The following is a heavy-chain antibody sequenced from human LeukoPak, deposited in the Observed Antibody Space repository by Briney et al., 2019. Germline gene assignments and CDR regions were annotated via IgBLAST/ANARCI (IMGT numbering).Heavy chain of an antibody. CDR1: GFTFDDYW. Sequence: TGGSLRLSCGASGFTFDDYWMSWVRQAPGQGLEWVANINQDGSEKYYLDSAKGRFTISRDNARNSLYLQVNSLRAEDTAVYYCARLTGYSSESWFDPWGQGTLVTVSS. CDR2: INQDGSEK. V-gene: IGHV3-7*01. CDR3: ARLTGYSSESWFDP. J-gene: IGHJ5*02. D-gene: IGHD3-9*01.